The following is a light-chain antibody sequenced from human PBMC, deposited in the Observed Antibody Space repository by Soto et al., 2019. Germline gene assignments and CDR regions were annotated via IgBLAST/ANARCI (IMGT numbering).Light chain of an antibody. CDR2: DVS. CDR1: SSDVGGYNY. CDR3: SSYTSSSTLV. J-gene: IGLJ1*01. Sequence: QSALTQPASGYGSPGQSITISCTGTSSDVGGYNYVSWYQQHPGKAPKLMIYDVSNRPSGVSNRFSGSKSGNTASLTISGLQAEDEADYYCSSYTSSSTLVFGTGTKVTV. V-gene: IGLV2-14*01.